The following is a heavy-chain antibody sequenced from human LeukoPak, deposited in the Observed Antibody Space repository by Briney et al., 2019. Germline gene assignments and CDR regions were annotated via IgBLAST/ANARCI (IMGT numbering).Heavy chain of an antibody. D-gene: IGHD1-26*01. CDR1: GGSISSGSYY. V-gene: IGHV4-61*02. CDR3: ASTPRGIVGAAMDAFDI. Sequence: PSQTLSLTCTVSGGSISSGSYYCSWIRQPAGKGLEWIGRIYTSGSTNYNPSLKSRVTISVDTSKNQFSLKLSSVTAADTAVYYCASTPRGIVGAAMDAFDIWGQGTMVTVSS. CDR2: IYTSGST. J-gene: IGHJ3*02.